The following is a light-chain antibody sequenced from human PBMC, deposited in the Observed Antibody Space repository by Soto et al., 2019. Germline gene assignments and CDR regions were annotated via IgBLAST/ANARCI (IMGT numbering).Light chain of an antibody. CDR3: ELSQQRRDCTTIT. Sequence: DTLLRQLPATLSFSPGERVPLSCRPTQRVSNSLAWYQQKSGQAPRLLVYDASIRATGIPARFSGSGSGTDFTLTNSSLELEDFELYYCELSQQRRDCTTITFGQGTRLEIK. J-gene: IGKJ5*01. CDR2: DAS. CDR1: QRVSNS. V-gene: IGKV3-11*01.